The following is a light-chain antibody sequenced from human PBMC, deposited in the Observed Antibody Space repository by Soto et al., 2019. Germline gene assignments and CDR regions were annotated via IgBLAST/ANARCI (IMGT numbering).Light chain of an antibody. CDR2: DAS. CDR3: QQRSNWPLT. Sequence: EIVFTQSPATLSLSPGERATLSCRASQSVSSYLAWYQQKPGQSPRLLIYDASNRATGIPARFSGSGSGTDFTITISSLEPEDFAVYYCQQRSNWPLTFGQGTNVEIK. CDR1: QSVSSY. J-gene: IGKJ1*01. V-gene: IGKV3-11*01.